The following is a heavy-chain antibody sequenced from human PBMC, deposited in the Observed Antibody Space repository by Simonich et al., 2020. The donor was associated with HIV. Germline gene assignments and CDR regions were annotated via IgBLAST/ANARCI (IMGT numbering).Heavy chain of an antibody. J-gene: IGHJ4*02. CDR3: ARDKVGATPGVDY. CDR2: IKQDGREK. V-gene: IGHV3-7*01. Sequence: EVQLVESGGGLVQPGGSLRLSCAASGFTFSSYWMSWVRQAPGKGLEGGANIKQDGREKYYVDSVKGRFTISRDNAKNLLYLQMNSLRAEDTAVYYCARDKVGATPGVDYWGQGTLVTVSS. D-gene: IGHD1-26*01. CDR1: GFTFSSYW.